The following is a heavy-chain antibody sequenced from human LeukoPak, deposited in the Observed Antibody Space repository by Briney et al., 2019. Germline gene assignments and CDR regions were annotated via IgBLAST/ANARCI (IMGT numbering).Heavy chain of an antibody. D-gene: IGHD3-22*01. Sequence: SETLSLTCTVSGYSISSGYYWGWIRQPPGKGLEWIGSIYHSGSTYYNPSLKSRVTISVDTSKNQFSLKLSSVTAADMAVYYCARVGPYYYDSSGYYGASYFDYWGQGTLVTVSS. CDR3: ARVGPYYYDSSGYYGASYFDY. J-gene: IGHJ4*02. CDR2: IYHSGST. CDR1: GYSISSGYY. V-gene: IGHV4-38-2*02.